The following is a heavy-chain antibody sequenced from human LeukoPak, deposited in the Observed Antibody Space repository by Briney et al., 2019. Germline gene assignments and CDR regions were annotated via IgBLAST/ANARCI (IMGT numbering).Heavy chain of an antibody. V-gene: IGHV4-59*11. CDR1: GGSISSHY. Sequence: SETLSLTCTVSGGSISSHYWSWIRQPPGKGLEWIGYIYYSGSTNYNPSLKSGGTISVDKYKNQFLLKLSSVTAADTAVYYCARAGVGAPRDWGQGTLVTVSS. CDR2: IYYSGST. D-gene: IGHD3-3*01. J-gene: IGHJ4*02. CDR3: ARAGVGAPRD.